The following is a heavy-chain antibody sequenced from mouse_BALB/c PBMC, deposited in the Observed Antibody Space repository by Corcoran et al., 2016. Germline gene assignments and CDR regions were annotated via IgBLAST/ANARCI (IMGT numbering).Heavy chain of an antibody. J-gene: IGHJ4*01. CDR3: AREPLAMDY. Sequence: QIQLVQSGPELKKPGATVKISCKASGYTFTNYGMNWVKQAPVKGLKWMGWINTYTGEPTYADDFKGRFAFSLATSASTAYLQINNLKNEDTATYFCAREPLAMDYWGQGTSVTVSS. CDR1: GYTFTNYG. V-gene: IGHV9-3-1*01. CDR2: INTYTGEP.